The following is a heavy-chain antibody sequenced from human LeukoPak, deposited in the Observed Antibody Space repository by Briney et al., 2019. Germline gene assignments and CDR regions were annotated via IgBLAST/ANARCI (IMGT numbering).Heavy chain of an antibody. CDR2: IIPIFGTA. D-gene: IGHD4-17*01. V-gene: IGHV1-69*05. J-gene: IGHJ4*02. CDR3: ARDLSLGRHDDGEPFDY. CDR1: GGTFSSYA. Sequence: PVKVSCKASGGTFSSYAISWVRQAPGQGLEWMGGIIPIFGTANYAQKFQGRVTITTDESTSTAYMELSSLRSEDTAVYYCARDLSLGRHDDGEPFDYWGQGTLVTVSS.